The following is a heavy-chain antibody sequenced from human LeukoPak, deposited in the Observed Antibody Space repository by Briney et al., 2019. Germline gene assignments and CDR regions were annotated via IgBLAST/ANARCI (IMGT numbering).Heavy chain of an antibody. J-gene: IGHJ4*02. V-gene: IGHV1-69*05. CDR2: IIPIFGTA. CDR3: ARRCSSTSCYTSFDY. Sequence: ASVKVSCKASGGTFSSYAISWVRQAPGQGLEWMGRIIPIFGTANYAQKFQGRVTITTDESTSTAYMELSSLRSEDTAVYYCARRCSSTSCYTSFDYWGQGTLVTVSS. D-gene: IGHD2-2*02. CDR1: GGTFSSYA.